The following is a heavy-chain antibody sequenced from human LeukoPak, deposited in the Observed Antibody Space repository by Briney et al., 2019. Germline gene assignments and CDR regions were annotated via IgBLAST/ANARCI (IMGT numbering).Heavy chain of an antibody. CDR2: ISGSGGST. Sequence: GGSLRLSCAASGFTFSSYGMSWVRQAPGKGLEWVSAISGSGGSTYYADSVKGRFTISRDNSKNTLYLQMNSLRAEDTAVYYCAGGDGSGSPSDYWGQGTLVTVSS. V-gene: IGHV3-23*01. CDR1: GFTFSSYG. CDR3: AGGDGSGSPSDY. J-gene: IGHJ4*02. D-gene: IGHD3-10*01.